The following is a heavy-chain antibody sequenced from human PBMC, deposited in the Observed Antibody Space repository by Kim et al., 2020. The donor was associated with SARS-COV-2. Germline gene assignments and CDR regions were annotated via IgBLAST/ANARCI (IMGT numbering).Heavy chain of an antibody. CDR2: IWYDGSTK. CDR3: AREGYYFDSSGYLAY. CDR1: GFTFSSYG. D-gene: IGHD3-22*01. V-gene: IGHV3-33*01. Sequence: GGSLRLSCAASGFTFSSYGMHWVRQAPGKGLEWVAVIWYDGSTKYYADSVKGRFTISRDNSKNTLYLQMNSLRAEDTAVYYCAREGYYFDSSGYLAYWGQGTLVTASS. J-gene: IGHJ4*02.